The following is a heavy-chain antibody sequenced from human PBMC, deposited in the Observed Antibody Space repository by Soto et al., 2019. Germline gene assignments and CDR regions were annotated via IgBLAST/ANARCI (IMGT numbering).Heavy chain of an antibody. J-gene: IGHJ4*02. D-gene: IGHD3-22*01. CDR1: GYTFTGYY. V-gene: IGHV1-2*02. Sequence: GASVKVSCKASGYTFTGYYMHWVRQAPGQGLEWMGWINPNSGGTNYAQKFQGRVTMTRDTSISTAYMELSRLRSDDTAVYYCERDPNHYYYDSSGYYHGIDYWGPGTLVTVSS. CDR2: INPNSGGT. CDR3: ERDPNHYYYDSSGYYHGIDY.